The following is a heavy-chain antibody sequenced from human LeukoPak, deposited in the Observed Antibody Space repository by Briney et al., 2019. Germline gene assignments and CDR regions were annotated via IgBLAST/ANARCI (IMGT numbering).Heavy chain of an antibody. CDR1: GFTFSSYA. V-gene: IGHV3-11*01. CDR3: AREGYPHNYGDYPYYFDY. CDR2: ISSSGSTI. D-gene: IGHD4-17*01. J-gene: IGHJ4*02. Sequence: GGSLRLSCAASGFTFSSYAMSWIRQAPGKGLEWVSYISSSGSTIYYADSVKGRFTISRDNAKNSLYLQMNSLRAEDTAVYYCAREGYPHNYGDYPYYFDYWGQGTLVTVSS.